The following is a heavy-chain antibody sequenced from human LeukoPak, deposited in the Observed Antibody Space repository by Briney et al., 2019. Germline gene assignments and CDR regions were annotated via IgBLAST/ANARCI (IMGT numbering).Heavy chain of an antibody. CDR2: INTDGSST. D-gene: IGHD3-16*01. J-gene: IGHJ3*02. V-gene: IGHV3-74*01. CDR1: GFTFSSYW. CDR3: ARAEGGMLDAFDI. Sequence: PGGSLRLSCAASGFTFSSYWMHWVRQAPGKGLVWVSRINTDGSSTSYADSVKGRFTISRDNAKNTLYLQMNSLRAEDTAVYYCARAEGGMLDAFDIWGQGTMVTVSS.